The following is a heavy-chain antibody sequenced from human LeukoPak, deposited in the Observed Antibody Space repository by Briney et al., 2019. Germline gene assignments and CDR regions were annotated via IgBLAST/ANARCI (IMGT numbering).Heavy chain of an antibody. CDR2: INHSGST. Sequence: KPSETLSLTCAVYGVSFSGYYWSWIRQPPGKGLEWIGEINHSGSTNYNPSLKSRVTISVDTSKIQFSLKLSSVTAAATAVYYCARSRRETYCSSTSCAKYYFDYWGQGTLVTVSS. CDR1: GVSFSGYY. D-gene: IGHD2-2*01. V-gene: IGHV4-34*01. CDR3: ARSRRETYCSSTSCAKYYFDY. J-gene: IGHJ4*02.